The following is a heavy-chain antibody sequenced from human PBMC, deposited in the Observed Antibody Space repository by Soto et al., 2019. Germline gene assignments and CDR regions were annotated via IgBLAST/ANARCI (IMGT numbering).Heavy chain of an antibody. D-gene: IGHD1-26*01. CDR1: GYTFSTYE. J-gene: IGHJ6*03. CDR3: ARGGGATFTHYYYYMDV. V-gene: IGHV1-3*01. CDR2: MNGGNGKS. Sequence: QVQLMQSRAEVKKPGASVKVSCEASGYTFSTYEMHWVLQAPGQRPEWMGWMNGGNGKSKYSETLQGRVTSTRDTSASTAYMEVTSLRSEETAVYYCARGGGATFTHYYYYMDVWGTGTTVTVSS.